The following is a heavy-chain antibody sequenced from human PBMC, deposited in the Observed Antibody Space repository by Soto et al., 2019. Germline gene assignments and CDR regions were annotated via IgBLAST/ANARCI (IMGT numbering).Heavy chain of an antibody. J-gene: IGHJ4*02. V-gene: IGHV4-31*03. Sequence: SETLSLTCTVSGDSISSGGYYWSWIRQHPGKGLEWIGYIYYSGSTYYNPSLKSRVTISVDTSKNQFSLKLSSVTAADTAVYYCARTPMVVAAEYYFDYWGQGTLVTVSS. D-gene: IGHD2-15*01. CDR2: IYYSGST. CDR3: ARTPMVVAAEYYFDY. CDR1: GDSISSGGYY.